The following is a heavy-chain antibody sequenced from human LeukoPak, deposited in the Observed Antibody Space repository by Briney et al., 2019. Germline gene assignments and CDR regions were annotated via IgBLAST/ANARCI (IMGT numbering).Heavy chain of an antibody. V-gene: IGHV3-11*06. J-gene: IGHJ4*02. CDR3: AREGGYSYGLIDY. CDR2: ISSSSVYT. CDR1: GFTYSDYY. Sequence: GGSLRLSCTTSGFTYSDYYMSWIRQAPGKGLEWVSYISSSSVYTDYADSVKGRFTISRDNGKNSLFLQMNSLRAEDTAVYYCAREGGYSYGLIDYWGQGTLVTVSP. D-gene: IGHD5-18*01.